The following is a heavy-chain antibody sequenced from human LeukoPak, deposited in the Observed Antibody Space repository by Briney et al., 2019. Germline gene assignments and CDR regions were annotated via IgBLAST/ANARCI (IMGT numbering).Heavy chain of an antibody. J-gene: IGHJ2*01. Sequence: GGSLRLSFAASGFTFSGYSMSWVRQAPGKGLEWVSSIGGYTPSISYEDPVRGRFTISRDNAENSLYLIMSSLRAGDTAAYYCARRGVDAYNPYLDLWGRGTLVTVSS. CDR1: GFTFSGYS. CDR2: IGGYTPSI. D-gene: IGHD3-16*01. CDR3: ARRGVDAYNPYLDL. V-gene: IGHV3-21*01.